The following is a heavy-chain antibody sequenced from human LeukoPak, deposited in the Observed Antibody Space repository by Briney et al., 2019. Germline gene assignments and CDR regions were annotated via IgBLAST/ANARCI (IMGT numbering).Heavy chain of an antibody. D-gene: IGHD1-1*01. CDR2: ISSTSTYI. Sequence: PGGSLRLSCAASGFTFNNYNINWVRQAPGKGLEWVSSISSTSTYIHYADSVKGRFTISRDYPKNSLYLQMNSLRAEDTAVYYCARETDKHKSDWNEGDYWGQGTLVTVSS. J-gene: IGHJ4*02. CDR3: ARETDKHKSDWNEGDY. V-gene: IGHV3-21*01. CDR1: GFTFNNYN.